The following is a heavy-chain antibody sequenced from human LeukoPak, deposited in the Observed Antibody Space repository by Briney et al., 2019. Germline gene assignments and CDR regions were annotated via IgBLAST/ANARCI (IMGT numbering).Heavy chain of an antibody. CDR1: GYSISSGYY. Sequence: SETLSLNCNVSGYSISSGYYWGWIRQPPGKGLQWIGSIYNTGSTYYNPSLKSRITISVDTSKNQFSLRVNSVTATDTAVYYCARVPPHYYGTGSPDWGQGTLVTVSA. CDR3: ARVPPHYYGTGSPD. J-gene: IGHJ4*02. V-gene: IGHV4-38-2*02. CDR2: IYNTGST. D-gene: IGHD3-10*01.